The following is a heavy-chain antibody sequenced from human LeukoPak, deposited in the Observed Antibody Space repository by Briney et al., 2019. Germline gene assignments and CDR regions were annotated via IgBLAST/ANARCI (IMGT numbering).Heavy chain of an antibody. CDR3: ARDPEQQLAYFDF. CDR1: GYTFTGYY. D-gene: IGHD6-13*01. J-gene: IGHJ4*02. Sequence: ASVTVSCKASGYTFTGYYMHWVRHAPGQGLEWMGWINPNSGGTNYAQKFQGRVTMTRDTSISTAYMELSRLRSDDTAVYYCARDPEQQLAYFDFWGQGTLVTVSS. V-gene: IGHV1-2*02. CDR2: INPNSGGT.